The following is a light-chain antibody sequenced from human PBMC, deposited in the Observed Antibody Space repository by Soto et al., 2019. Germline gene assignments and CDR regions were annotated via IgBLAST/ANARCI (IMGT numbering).Light chain of an antibody. CDR2: AAS. CDR3: QKYSSVPV. V-gene: IGKV1-27*01. J-gene: IGKJ3*01. Sequence: DIQMTQSPPFLSASVGDRVTITCRASQGIRNFVAWYQQKPGKAPKLLIYAASTLQSGAPSRFSGSGSGTDFTLTINSLQPEDVATYSCQKYSSVPVFGPGTKVEIK. CDR1: QGIRNF.